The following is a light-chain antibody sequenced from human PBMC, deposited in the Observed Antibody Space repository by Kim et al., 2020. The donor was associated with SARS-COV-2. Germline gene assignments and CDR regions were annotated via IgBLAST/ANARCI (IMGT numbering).Light chain of an antibody. CDR3: NSRDSSGNHWV. Sequence: ALGQIVRITCQGDSLRRYYASWYQQKPGQAPVLVIYGKNNRPSGIPDRFSGSSSGNTASLTITGAQAEDEADYYCNSRDSSGNHWVFGGGTQLTVL. J-gene: IGLJ3*02. V-gene: IGLV3-19*01. CDR1: SLRRYY. CDR2: GKN.